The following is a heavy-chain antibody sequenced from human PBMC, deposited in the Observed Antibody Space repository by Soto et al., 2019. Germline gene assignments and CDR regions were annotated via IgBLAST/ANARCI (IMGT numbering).Heavy chain of an antibody. CDR1: GYTFTGYY. V-gene: IGHV1-2*02. CDR3: ARSSASGSYYNPWGY. J-gene: IGHJ4*02. CDR2: INPNSGGT. Sequence: GASVKVSCKASGYTFTGYYMHWVRQAPGQGLEWMGWINPNSGGTNYAQKFQGRVTMTRDTSISTAYMELSRLRSDDTAVYYCARSSASGSYYNPWGYWGQGTLVTVSS. D-gene: IGHD3-10*01.